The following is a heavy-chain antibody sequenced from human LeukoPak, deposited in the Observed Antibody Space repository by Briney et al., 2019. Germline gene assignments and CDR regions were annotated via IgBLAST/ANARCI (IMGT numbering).Heavy chain of an antibody. CDR1: GFTFSSYG. Sequence: PGGSLRLSCAASGFTFSSYGMHWVRQAPGKGLEWVAVISYDGSNKYYADSVKGRFTISRDNSKNTLYLQMNSLRAEDTAVYYCAKDTSYYDILTGYSLDYWGQGTLVTVSS. CDR3: AKDTSYYDILTGYSLDY. J-gene: IGHJ4*02. V-gene: IGHV3-30*18. D-gene: IGHD3-9*01. CDR2: ISYDGSNK.